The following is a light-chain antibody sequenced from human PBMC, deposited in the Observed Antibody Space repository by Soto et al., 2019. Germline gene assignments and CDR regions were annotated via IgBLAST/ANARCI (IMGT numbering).Light chain of an antibody. CDR2: KAS. CDR1: QSISSW. CDR3: QQYNSYPLLT. J-gene: IGKJ4*01. Sequence: DIQMTQSPSTLSASVGDRVTITCRASQSISSWLAWYQQKPGKAPNLLIYKASSLESGVPSRFSGSGSGTEFILTISSLQPDDFATYYCQQYNSYPLLTFGGGTKVEIK. V-gene: IGKV1-5*03.